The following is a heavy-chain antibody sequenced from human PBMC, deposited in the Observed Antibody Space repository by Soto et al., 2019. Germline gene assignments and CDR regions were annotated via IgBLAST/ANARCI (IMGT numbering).Heavy chain of an antibody. CDR1: GFTFSSYA. V-gene: IGHV3-23*01. CDR3: AKDPKYCSSTSCYHDWYFDL. D-gene: IGHD2-2*01. J-gene: IGHJ2*01. CDR2: ISGSGGST. Sequence: GGSLRLSCAASGFTFSSYAMSWVRQAPGKGLEWVSAISGSGGSTYYADSVKGRFTISRDNSKNTLYLQMNSLRAEDTAVYYCAKDPKYCSSTSCYHDWYFDLWGRGTLVTVSS.